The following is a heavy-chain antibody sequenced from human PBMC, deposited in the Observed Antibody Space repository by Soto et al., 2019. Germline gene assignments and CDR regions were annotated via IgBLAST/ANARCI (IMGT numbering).Heavy chain of an antibody. CDR1: GFTFSDYY. J-gene: IGHJ5*02. Sequence: GGSLRLSCAASGFTFSDYYMSWIRQAPGKGLEWVSYISSSGSTIYYADSVKGRFTISRDNAKNSLYLQMNSLRAEDTAVYYCARERTVTTPWGWFDPWGQGTLVTVSS. D-gene: IGHD4-4*01. CDR2: ISSSGSTI. CDR3: ARERTVTTPWGWFDP. V-gene: IGHV3-11*01.